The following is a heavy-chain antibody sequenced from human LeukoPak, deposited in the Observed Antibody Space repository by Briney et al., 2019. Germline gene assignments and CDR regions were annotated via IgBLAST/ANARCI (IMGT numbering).Heavy chain of an antibody. D-gene: IGHD2-21*01. CDR2: VSPGGYT. CDR1: AASVEASY. Sequence: PSHTLSPTRAVAAASVEASYSSSIRHSPENGPEWIGEVSPGGYTTYTPSLRSRVIISEDTSENQLSLNVRSVTAADTALYYCARIRCGRGQDICYNHWAQGSLVTVSS. V-gene: IGHV4-34*01. CDR3: ARIRCGRGQDICYNH. J-gene: IGHJ5*02.